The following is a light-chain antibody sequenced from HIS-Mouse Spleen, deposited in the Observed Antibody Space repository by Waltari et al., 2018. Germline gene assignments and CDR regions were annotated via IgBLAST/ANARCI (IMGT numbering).Light chain of an antibody. J-gene: IGLJ2*01. CDR1: SSDGGCDHY. CDR2: DDS. V-gene: IGLV2-14*03. Sequence: QSALTQPASVSGSPGQSITISCTGTSSDGGCDHYVSWYQQNPGNAPKLMIYDDSNRPSGVSNRFSGSKSGNTASLTISGLQAEDEADYYCSSYTSSSFNVVFGGGTKLTVL. CDR3: SSYTSSSFNVV.